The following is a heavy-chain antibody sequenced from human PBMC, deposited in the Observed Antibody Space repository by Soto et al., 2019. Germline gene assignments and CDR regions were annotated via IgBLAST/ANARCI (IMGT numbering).Heavy chain of an antibody. CDR2: ISSNGGST. CDR3: ARALGYAFDI. J-gene: IGHJ3*02. Sequence: GGSLRLPCAASGFTFSSYAMHWVRQAPGKGLEYVSAISSNGGSTYYANSVKGRFTISRDNSKNTLYLQMGSLRAEDMAVYYCARALGYAFDIWGQGTMVT. D-gene: IGHD7-27*01. CDR1: GFTFSSYA. V-gene: IGHV3-64*01.